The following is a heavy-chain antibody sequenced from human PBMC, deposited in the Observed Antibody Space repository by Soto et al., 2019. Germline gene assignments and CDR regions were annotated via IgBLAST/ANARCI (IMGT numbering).Heavy chain of an antibody. CDR2: IKEDGSEI. V-gene: IGHV3-7*01. J-gene: IGHJ4*02. D-gene: IGHD3-16*01. CDR3: ARDIGFDYVN. CDR1: GFNVMSYW. Sequence: GGSLRLSCAVSGFNVMSYWMGWVRQAPGKGLEWVASIKEDGSEICYLHSVRDRFSISRDSAGNALHLTMNYLSAEDTGVYFCARDIGFDYVNWGQGTLVTVSS.